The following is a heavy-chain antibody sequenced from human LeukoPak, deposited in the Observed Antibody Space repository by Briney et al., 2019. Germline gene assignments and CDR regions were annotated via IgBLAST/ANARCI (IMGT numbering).Heavy chain of an antibody. D-gene: IGHD4-23*01. CDR3: ARAGTPYDYGGPRDAFDI. V-gene: IGHV1-18*01. J-gene: IGHJ3*02. CDR1: GYTFTIYG. CDR2: ISAYNGNT. Sequence: GASVTVSCKASGYTFTIYGISWVGQAPGQGREWMGWISAYNGNTNYAQKLQGRVTITTDTSTSTAYMELRSLRSDDTAVYYCARAGTPYDYGGPRDAFDIWGQGTMVTVSS.